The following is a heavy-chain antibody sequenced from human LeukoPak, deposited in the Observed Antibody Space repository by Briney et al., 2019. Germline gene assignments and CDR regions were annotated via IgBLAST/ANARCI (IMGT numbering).Heavy chain of an antibody. CDR2: IYTSGST. J-gene: IGHJ3*02. CDR1: GGSISSSSYY. Sequence: SQTLSLTCTVSGGSISSSSYYWSWIRQPAGKGLEWIGRIYTSGSTNYNPSLKSRVTMSVDTSKNQFSLKLSSVTAADTAVYYCARTPIVVVTANAFDIWGQGTMVTVSS. CDR3: ARTPIVVVTANAFDI. V-gene: IGHV4-61*02. D-gene: IGHD2-21*02.